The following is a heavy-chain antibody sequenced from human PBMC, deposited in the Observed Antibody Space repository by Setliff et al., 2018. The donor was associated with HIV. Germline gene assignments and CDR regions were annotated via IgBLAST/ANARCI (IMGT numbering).Heavy chain of an antibody. Sequence: PSETLSLTCTVSGGSISSGTYYWSWVRQPAGKGLEWIGRIYTSGSTNYNPSLKSRVTISLDTSKNQFPLKLSSVTAADTAVYYCARENGRTNYYYYYGMDVWGQGTTVTVSS. CDR1: GGSISSGTYY. CDR3: ARENGRTNYYYYYGMDV. J-gene: IGHJ6*02. V-gene: IGHV4-61*02. CDR2: IYTSGST.